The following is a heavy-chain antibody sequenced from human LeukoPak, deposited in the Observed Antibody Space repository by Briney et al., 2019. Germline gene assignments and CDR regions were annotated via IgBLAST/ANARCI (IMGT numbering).Heavy chain of an antibody. CDR3: ARDRELLLWFDAFDI. CDR2: INSDGSST. D-gene: IGHD1-26*01. J-gene: IGHJ3*02. V-gene: IGHV3-74*01. Sequence: GRSLRLSCAASGFTFSSYWMHWVRQAPGKGLVWVSRINSDGSSTSYADSVKGRFTISRDNAKNTLYLQMNSLRAEDTAVYYCARDRELLLWFDAFDIWGQGTMVTVSS. CDR1: GFTFSSYW.